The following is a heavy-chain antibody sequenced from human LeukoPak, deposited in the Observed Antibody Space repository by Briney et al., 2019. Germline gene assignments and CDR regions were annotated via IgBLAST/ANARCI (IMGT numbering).Heavy chain of an antibody. D-gene: IGHD3-10*01. Sequence: GGSLRLSCAASGFTFDDYGMSWVRQAPGKGLEWVSGINWNGGSTGYADSVKGRFTISRDNAKNYLYLQMNSLRAEDTALYYCAREGAYGSGRYFDYWGQGTLVTVSS. CDR2: INWNGGST. CDR3: AREGAYGSGRYFDY. J-gene: IGHJ4*02. CDR1: GFTFDDYG. V-gene: IGHV3-20*04.